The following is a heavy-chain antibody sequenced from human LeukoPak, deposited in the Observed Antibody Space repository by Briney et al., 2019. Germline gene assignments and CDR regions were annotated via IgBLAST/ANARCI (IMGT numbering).Heavy chain of an antibody. V-gene: IGHV4-59*01. D-gene: IGHD6-19*01. Sequence: SETLSLTCTVSGGSISSYHWSWIRQPPGKGLEWIGYIYYSGSTNYNPSLKSRVTISVDTSKNQFSLKLSSVTAADTAVYYCARDSSGWYGEDYYYYGMDVWGQGTTVTVSS. CDR1: GGSISSYH. CDR3: ARDSSGWYGEDYYYYGMDV. CDR2: IYYSGST. J-gene: IGHJ6*02.